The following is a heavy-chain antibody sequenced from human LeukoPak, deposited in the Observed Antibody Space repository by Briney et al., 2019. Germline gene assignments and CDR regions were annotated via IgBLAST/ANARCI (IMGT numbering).Heavy chain of an antibody. CDR1: GFTFSSYS. D-gene: IGHD4-17*01. CDR3: ARNIHPYGDDFDY. J-gene: IGHJ4*02. V-gene: IGHV3-21*01. Sequence: PGGSLRLSCAASGFTFSSYSMNWVRQAPGKGLEWVSSISSSSSYIYYADSVKGRFTISRDNAKNSLYLQMNSLRAEDTAVYYCARNIHPYGDDFDYWGQGTLVTVSS. CDR2: ISSSSSYI.